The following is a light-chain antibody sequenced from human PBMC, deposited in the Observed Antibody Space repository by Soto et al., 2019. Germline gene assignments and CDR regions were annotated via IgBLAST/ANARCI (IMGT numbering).Light chain of an antibody. CDR2: GAS. V-gene: IGKV1-27*01. CDR1: QGISNF. J-gene: IGKJ1*01. Sequence: IQMTQSPSTLSASVGDRVTITCRASQGISNFLAWYQQKPGKVPSLLLYGASTLQSGVPSRFSGSGSGTDFTLTISSLHPEDVATYYCQNYHSVPWTFGQGTKVEIK. CDR3: QNYHSVPWT.